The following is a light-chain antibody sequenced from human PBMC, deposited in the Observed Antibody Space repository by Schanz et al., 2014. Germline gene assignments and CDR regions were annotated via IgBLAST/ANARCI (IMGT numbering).Light chain of an antibody. CDR3: SSYTSSSTPV. CDR2: DVN. CDR1: SSDVGGYNF. V-gene: IGLV2-14*01. J-gene: IGLJ2*01. Sequence: QSALTQPPSASGSPGQSVTISCTGTSSDVGGYNFVSWYQQHPGKVPKLMIYDVNNRPSGVSNRFSGSKSGNTASLTISGLQAEDEADYYCSSYTSSSTPVFGGGTKLTVL.